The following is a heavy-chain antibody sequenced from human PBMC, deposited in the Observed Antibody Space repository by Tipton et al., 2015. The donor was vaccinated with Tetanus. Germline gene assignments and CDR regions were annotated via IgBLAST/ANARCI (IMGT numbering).Heavy chain of an antibody. D-gene: IGHD6-13*01. CDR2: ISSAGSPI. CDR1: GFTFNRYR. V-gene: IGHV3-48*02. J-gene: IGHJ5*02. CDR3: ARAFFAAATS. Sequence: GSLRLSCAASGFTFNRYRMNWVRQPPGKGLEWISYISSAGSPIYFADSVGGRFTISRDNAKNSLYLQMNSLRDDDTAVYYCARAFFAAATSWGQGTLVTVSS.